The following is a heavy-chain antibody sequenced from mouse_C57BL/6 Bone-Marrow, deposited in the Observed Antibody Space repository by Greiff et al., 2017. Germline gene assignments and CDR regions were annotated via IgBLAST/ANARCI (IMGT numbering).Heavy chain of an antibody. CDR3: AGGLITAVDYFDY. Sequence: QVQLQQPGAELVRPGSSVKLSCKASGYTFTSYWMDWVKQRPGQGLEWIGNINPSDSETHYNQKFKDKATLTVDNSSSTAYMQLSSLTSEDSAVYYCAGGLITAVDYFDYWGQGTTLTVSA. V-gene: IGHV1-61*01. CDR1: GYTFTSYW. D-gene: IGHD1-1*01. CDR2: INPSDSET. J-gene: IGHJ2*01.